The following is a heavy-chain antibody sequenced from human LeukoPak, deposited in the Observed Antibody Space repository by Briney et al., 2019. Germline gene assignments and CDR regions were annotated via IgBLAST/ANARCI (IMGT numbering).Heavy chain of an antibody. CDR2: ISSSGSTI. CDR3: ARPPYRPYYFDY. CDR1: GFTFSDYY. Sequence: GGSLRLSCAASGFTFSDYYMSWIRQAPGKGLEWVSYISSSGSTIYYADSVKGRFTISRDNAKNSLYLQMNSLRAEDTAVDYCARPPYRPYYFDYWGQGNLVTVSS. V-gene: IGHV3-11*01. J-gene: IGHJ4*02.